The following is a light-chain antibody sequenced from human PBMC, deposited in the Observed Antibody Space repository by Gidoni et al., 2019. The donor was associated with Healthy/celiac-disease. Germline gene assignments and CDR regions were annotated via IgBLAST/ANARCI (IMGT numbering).Light chain of an antibody. CDR1: QGISSY. CDR2: AAS. V-gene: IGKV1-39*01. Sequence: IQTTQSPSSLSASVGDRVTITCRASQGISSYLNWYQQKPGKAPKLLIYAASSLQSGVPSRFSGSGSGTDFTLTISSLQPEDFATYYCQQSYSTPLTFGGGTKVEIK. CDR3: QQSYSTPLT. J-gene: IGKJ4*01.